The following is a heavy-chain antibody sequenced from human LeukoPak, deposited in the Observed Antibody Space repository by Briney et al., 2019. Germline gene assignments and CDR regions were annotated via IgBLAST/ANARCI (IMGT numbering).Heavy chain of an antibody. V-gene: IGHV5-51*01. D-gene: IGHD6-13*01. Sequence: GESLQISCKGSGYSFTSYWIGWVRPLPGKGLEWMGIIYPGDSDTRYSPSFQGQVTISADKSISTAYLQWSSLKASDTAMYYCSRCMAAAGSYYYYMDVWGKGTTVTVSS. CDR3: SRCMAAAGSYYYYMDV. CDR1: GYSFTSYW. CDR2: IYPGDSDT. J-gene: IGHJ6*03.